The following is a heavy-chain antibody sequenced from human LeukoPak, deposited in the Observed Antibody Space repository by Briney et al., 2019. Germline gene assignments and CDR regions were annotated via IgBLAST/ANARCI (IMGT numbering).Heavy chain of an antibody. CDR3: ARGGNSSPKGRPSHSWYFDL. V-gene: IGHV4-34*01. D-gene: IGHD6-13*01. CDR2: INHSGST. J-gene: IGHJ2*01. CDR1: GGSFSGYY. Sequence: SETLSLTCAVYGGSFSGYYWSWLRQPPGKGLEWIGEINHSGSTNYNPSVKSRVTISIDTSKKQFSLKLSSVTAADTALYYSARGGNSSPKGRPSHSWYFDLWGRGTPVTVSS.